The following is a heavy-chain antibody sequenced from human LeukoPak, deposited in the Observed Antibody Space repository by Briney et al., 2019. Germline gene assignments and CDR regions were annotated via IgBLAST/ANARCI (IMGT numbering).Heavy chain of an antibody. J-gene: IGHJ4*02. CDR1: GFAFSSFA. CDR3: AKDHGFYSSGWNPLYY. D-gene: IGHD6-19*01. V-gene: IGHV3-23*01. Sequence: GGPLRLSRSASGFAFSSFAMSWVRPASGRGLEWVSRISESGSGAYHADSVKVRFAISRDNSKDTLYLQMYSLRAEDTAVYYCAKDHGFYSSGWNPLYYWGQGALVTVSS. CDR2: ISESGSGA.